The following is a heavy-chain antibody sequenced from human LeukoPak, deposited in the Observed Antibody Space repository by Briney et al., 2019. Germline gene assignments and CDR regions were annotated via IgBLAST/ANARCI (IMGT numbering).Heavy chain of an antibody. CDR3: ARNHGGWFDS. J-gene: IGHJ5*01. V-gene: IGHV4-61*02. D-gene: IGHD4-23*01. Sequence: PSETLSLTCTVSGGSISSGSYYWSWIRQPAGKGLEWIGRIYTSGSTNYNPSLKSRVTISVDTSKNQFSLKLNSVTAADTAAYYCARNHGGWFDSWGQGTLVTVSS. CDR2: IYTSGST. CDR1: GGSISSGSYY.